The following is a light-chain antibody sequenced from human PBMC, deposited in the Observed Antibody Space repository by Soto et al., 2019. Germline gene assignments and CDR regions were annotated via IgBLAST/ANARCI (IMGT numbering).Light chain of an antibody. V-gene: IGLV2-8*01. Sequence: QSALTKPPSASGSPGQSVAISCTGTSRDVGGYNYVSWYQQYPGKAPKLIMYEVTKRPSGVPDRFSGSKSGNTASLTVSGLQAEDEADYYCCSYVGSNNYVFGTGTKVTVL. CDR3: CSYVGSNNYV. J-gene: IGLJ1*01. CDR1: SRDVGGYNY. CDR2: EVT.